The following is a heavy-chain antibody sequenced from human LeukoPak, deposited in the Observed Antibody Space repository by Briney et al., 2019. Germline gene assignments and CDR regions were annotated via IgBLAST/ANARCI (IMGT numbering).Heavy chain of an antibody. Sequence: PSETLSLTCSVSGGSISTGSYYWSWIRQPAGKGLEYIGHIYTSGSTKYNPSLKSRVTISMDTSKNQFSLNLRSVTASDTALYYCARILGYYYYTDVWGKGTTVTVSS. CDR3: ARILGYYYYTDV. CDR2: IYTSGST. CDR1: GGSISTGSYY. V-gene: IGHV4-61*09. J-gene: IGHJ6*03.